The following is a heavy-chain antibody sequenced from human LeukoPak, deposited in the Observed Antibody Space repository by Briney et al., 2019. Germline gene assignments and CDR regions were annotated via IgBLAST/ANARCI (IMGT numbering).Heavy chain of an antibody. CDR3: AKDRRSWFAFDY. V-gene: IGHV3-30*04. D-gene: IGHD6-13*01. CDR1: GFTFISYA. J-gene: IGHJ4*02. CDR2: ISFHGTDS. Sequence: PGTSLRLSCAASGFTFISYAIHWVRQAPGKGLEWVAVISFHGTDSFYADSVKGRFTISRDNSKNTLYLQMNSLRAEDTAVYYCAKDRRSWFAFDYWGQGTLVTVSS.